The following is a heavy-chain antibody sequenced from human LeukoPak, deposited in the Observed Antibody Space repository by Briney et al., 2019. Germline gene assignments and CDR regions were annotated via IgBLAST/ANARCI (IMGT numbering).Heavy chain of an antibody. CDR1: GFIFTTYS. J-gene: IGHJ4*02. V-gene: IGHV3-21*01. CDR2: ISSSSTYT. D-gene: IGHD3-10*01. Sequence: GGSLRLSCAASGFIFTTYSVNWVRQAPGKGLEWFSSISSSSTYTSYADSVEGRFTISRDNAKNSLYLQMNSLRAEDTALYYCARVFSGNYYSGFDYWGQGTLVTVSS. CDR3: ARVFSGNYYSGFDY.